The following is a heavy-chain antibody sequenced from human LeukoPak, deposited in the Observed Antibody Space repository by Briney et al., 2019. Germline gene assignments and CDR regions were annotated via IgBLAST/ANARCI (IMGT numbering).Heavy chain of an antibody. CDR2: ISSSSSYV. D-gene: IGHD6-13*01. CDR3: ARDRSAAALDY. V-gene: IGHV3-21*01. Sequence: GGSLRLSCAASGFTFSSYSMNWVRQAPGKGLEWVSSISSSSSYVYYADSVKGRFTISRDNAKNSLYLQMNSLRAEDTAVYYCARDRSAAALDYWGQGTLVTVSS. CDR1: GFTFSSYS. J-gene: IGHJ4*02.